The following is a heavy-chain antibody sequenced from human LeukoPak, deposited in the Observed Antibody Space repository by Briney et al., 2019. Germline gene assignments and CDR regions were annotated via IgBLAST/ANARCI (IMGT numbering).Heavy chain of an antibody. J-gene: IGHJ4*02. CDR3: ARDNRHIVATPIDY. Sequence: PGGALRLSCAASGFXFSDYYISWIREAPGKGLEWGSYISSSSTYTHYADSVKGRFTISRDNAKNSLYLQLNSLRAEDTAVYYCARDNRHIVATPIDYWGQGTLVTVSS. CDR2: ISSSSTYT. D-gene: IGHD5-12*01. V-gene: IGHV3-11*06. CDR1: GFXFSDYY.